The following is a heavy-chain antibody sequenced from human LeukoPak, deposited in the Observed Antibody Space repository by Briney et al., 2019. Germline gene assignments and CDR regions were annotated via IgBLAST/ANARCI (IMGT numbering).Heavy chain of an antibody. J-gene: IGHJ3*02. CDR3: ARGDIVVVPAAINPIQLWFEDAFDI. D-gene: IGHD2-2*02. CDR1: GYTFTSYY. CDR2: INPSGGST. V-gene: IGHV1-46*01. Sequence: ASVKVSCKASGYTFTSYYMHWVRQAPGQGLEWMGIINPSGGSTSYAQKFQGRVTMTRDTSTSTVYMELSSLRSEDTAVYYCARGDIVVVPAAINPIQLWFEDAFDIWGQGTMVTVSS.